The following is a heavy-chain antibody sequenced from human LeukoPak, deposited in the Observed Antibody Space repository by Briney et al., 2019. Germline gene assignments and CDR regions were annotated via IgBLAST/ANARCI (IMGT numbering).Heavy chain of an antibody. J-gene: IGHJ4*02. CDR3: AGSDTAMVIYLDC. D-gene: IGHD5-18*01. CDR2: IYYSGST. CDR1: GGSNSSGDYY. Sequence: PSQTLSLPCTVSGGSNSSGDYYWSWIRQPPGKGLEWIGYIYYSGSTYYNPSLKSRVTISVDTSKNQFSLKLSSVTAADTAVYYCAGSDTAMVIYLDCWGQGTLVTVSS. V-gene: IGHV4-30-4*01.